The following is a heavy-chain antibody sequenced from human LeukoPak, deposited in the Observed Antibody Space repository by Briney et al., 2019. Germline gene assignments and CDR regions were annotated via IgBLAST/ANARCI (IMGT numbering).Heavy chain of an antibody. CDR3: ARRGGNGYYYGSGSYYFDY. Sequence: PSETLSLTCTVSGGSISSSSYYWGWIRQPPGKGLEWIGSIDYSGSTYYNPSLKSRVTISVDTSNNQLSLKLSSVTAADTAVYYCARRGGNGYYYGSGSYYFDYWGQGTLVTVSS. D-gene: IGHD3-10*01. J-gene: IGHJ4*02. CDR1: GGSISSSSYY. V-gene: IGHV4-39*01. CDR2: IDYSGST.